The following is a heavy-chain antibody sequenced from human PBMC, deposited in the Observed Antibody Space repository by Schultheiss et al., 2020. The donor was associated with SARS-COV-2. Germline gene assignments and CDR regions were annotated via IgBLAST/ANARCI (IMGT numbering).Heavy chain of an antibody. D-gene: IGHD4-17*01. CDR3: ARYYGDPEAFDY. CDR2: IYYSGST. V-gene: IGHV4-59*08. J-gene: IGHJ4*02. Sequence: SQTLSLTCTVSGGSISSYYWSWIRQPPGKGLEWIGYIYYSGSTYYNPSLKSRVTISVDTSKNQFSLKLSSVTAADTAVYYCARYYGDPEAFDYWGQGTLVTVSS. CDR1: GGSISSYY.